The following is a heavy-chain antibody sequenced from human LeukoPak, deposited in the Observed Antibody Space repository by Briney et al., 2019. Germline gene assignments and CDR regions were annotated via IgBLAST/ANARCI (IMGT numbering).Heavy chain of an antibody. J-gene: IGHJ4*02. CDR3: AGGLLGCGGSSCYPTDY. D-gene: IGHD2-15*01. CDR1: GFTFSTYA. Sequence: GGFLRLSRAASGFTFSTYAMNWVRQAPGKGLEWVSGITDSGGNTYYADSVKGRFTISRDNSKNTLYLQMNSLRAEDTALYYCAGGLLGCGGSSCYPTDYWGQGTLVTVSS. V-gene: IGHV3-23*01. CDR2: ITDSGGNT.